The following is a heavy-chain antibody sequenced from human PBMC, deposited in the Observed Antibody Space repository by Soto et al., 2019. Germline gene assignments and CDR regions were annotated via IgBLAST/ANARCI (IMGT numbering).Heavy chain of an antibody. CDR1: GFTFSSYA. Sequence: EVQLLESGGGLVQPGGSLRLSCAASGFTFSSYAMNWFRQAPGKGLEWVSAISGSGGSTYYADSVKGRFTISRDNSKNTLYLQMNSLRAEDTAVYYCAKEVYCSSTSCYYYMDVWGKGTTVTVSS. CDR3: AKEVYCSSTSCYYYMDV. CDR2: ISGSGGST. D-gene: IGHD2-2*01. V-gene: IGHV3-23*01. J-gene: IGHJ6*03.